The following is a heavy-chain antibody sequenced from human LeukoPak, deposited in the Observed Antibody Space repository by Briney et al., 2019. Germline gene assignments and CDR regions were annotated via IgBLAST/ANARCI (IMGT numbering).Heavy chain of an antibody. Sequence: TSETLSLTCTVSGGSISSGGYYWSWIRQPAGKGLEWIGRIYTSGSTTYNSSLKSRVTISLDTSKNQFSLKLSSVTAADTAVYYCARDRGMAYFDYWGQGTLVTVSS. CDR1: GGSISSGGYY. J-gene: IGHJ4*02. V-gene: IGHV4-61*02. D-gene: IGHD3-16*01. CDR3: ARDRGMAYFDY. CDR2: IYTSGST.